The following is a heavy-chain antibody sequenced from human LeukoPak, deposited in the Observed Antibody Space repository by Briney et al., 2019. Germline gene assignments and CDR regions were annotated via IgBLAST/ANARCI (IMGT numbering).Heavy chain of an antibody. CDR2: ISAHNGNT. J-gene: IGHJ4*02. CDR3: ARRGYCSGGSCYVGFDY. CDR1: GYTFTSYG. V-gene: IGHV1-18*01. Sequence: ASVKVSCKASGYTFTSYGISWVRQAPGQGLEWMGWISAHNGNTNYAQKLQGRVTMTTDTSTSTAYMELRSLRSDDTAVYYCARRGYCSGGSCYVGFDYWGQGTLVTVSS. D-gene: IGHD2-15*01.